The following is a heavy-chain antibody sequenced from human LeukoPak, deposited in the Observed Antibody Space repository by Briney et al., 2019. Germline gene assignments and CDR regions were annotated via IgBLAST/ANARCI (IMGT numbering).Heavy chain of an antibody. V-gene: IGHV3-53*01. CDR3: ARVSAVVAGGAFDI. D-gene: IGHD2-15*01. CDR1: GFTVSSNY. Sequence: GGSLRLSCAASGFTVSSNYMSWVRQAPGKGLEWVSVIYSRGSTYYADSVKGRFTISRDNSKNTLYLQMNSLRAEDTAVYYCARVSAVVAGGAFDIWGQGTMVTVSS. J-gene: IGHJ3*02. CDR2: IYSRGST.